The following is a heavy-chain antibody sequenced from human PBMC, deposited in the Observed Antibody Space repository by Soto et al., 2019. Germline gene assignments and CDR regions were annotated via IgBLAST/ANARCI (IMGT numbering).Heavy chain of an antibody. J-gene: IGHJ5*02. CDR1: GGTFSSYA. Sequence: GASVKVSCKASGGTFSSYAISWVRQAPGQGLEWMGGIIPIFGTANYAQKFQGRVTITADESTSTAYMELSSLRSEDTAVYYCARIGLVGVVTVWFDPWGPGTLVTVSS. D-gene: IGHD2-21*02. V-gene: IGHV1-69*13. CDR3: ARIGLVGVVTVWFDP. CDR2: IIPIFGTA.